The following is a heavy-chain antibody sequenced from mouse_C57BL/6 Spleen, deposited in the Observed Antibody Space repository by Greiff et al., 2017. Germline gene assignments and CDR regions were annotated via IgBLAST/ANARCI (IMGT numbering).Heavy chain of an antibody. Sequence: VQLQQSGAELVKPGASVKISCKASGYAFSSYWMNWVKQRPGKGLEWIGQIYPGDGDTNYNGKFKGKATLTADKSSSTAYMPHSSLTSEDSAVYFCARDYYGSSSYYYDKDYWGQGTSVTVSS. CDR1: GYAFSSYW. J-gene: IGHJ4*01. CDR2: IYPGDGDT. CDR3: ARDYYGSSSYYYDKDY. V-gene: IGHV1-80*01. D-gene: IGHD1-1*01.